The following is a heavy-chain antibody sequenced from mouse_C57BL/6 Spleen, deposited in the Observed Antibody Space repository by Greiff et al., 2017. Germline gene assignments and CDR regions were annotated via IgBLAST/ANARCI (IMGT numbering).Heavy chain of an antibody. Sequence: QVQLQQSGAELVMPGASVTLSCKASGYTFTSYWMHWVKQRPGQGLEWIGEIDPSASYTNYNQKFKGRSTLTVYKSSSTAYMQRSSLTSEDSAVYYCAKRGPLFAYWGQGTLVTVSA. CDR2: IDPSASYT. V-gene: IGHV1-69*01. CDR3: AKRGPLFAY. CDR1: GYTFTSYW. D-gene: IGHD6-1*01. J-gene: IGHJ3*01.